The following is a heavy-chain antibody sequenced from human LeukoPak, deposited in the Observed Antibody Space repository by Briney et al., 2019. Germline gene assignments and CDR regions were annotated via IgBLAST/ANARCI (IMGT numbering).Heavy chain of an antibody. CDR1: GFTFSSYA. CDR2: ISGSGGST. CDR3: ASVNYGSGSSIPGVLDY. Sequence: PGGSLRLSCAASGFTFSSYAMSWVRQAPGKGLEWVSAISGSGGSTYYADSVKGRFTISRDNSKNTLYLQMNSLRAEDTAVYYCASVNYGSGSSIPGVLDYWGQGTLVTVSS. J-gene: IGHJ4*02. V-gene: IGHV3-23*01. D-gene: IGHD3-10*01.